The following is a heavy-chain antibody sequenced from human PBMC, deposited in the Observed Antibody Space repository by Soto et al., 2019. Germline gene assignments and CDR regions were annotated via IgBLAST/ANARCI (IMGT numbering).Heavy chain of an antibody. CDR3: ARDYDGFDY. Sequence: SETLSLTCDVSSVSITSSNWWTWVRQPPGKGLEWLGKISHSGAVNYNATLRSRVTISVDKPKNQLSLKLMSVTAADTAVYYCARDYDGFDYWGPGILVTVSS. V-gene: IGHV4-4*02. J-gene: IGHJ4*02. CDR2: ISHSGAV. D-gene: IGHD3-16*01. CDR1: SVSITSSNW.